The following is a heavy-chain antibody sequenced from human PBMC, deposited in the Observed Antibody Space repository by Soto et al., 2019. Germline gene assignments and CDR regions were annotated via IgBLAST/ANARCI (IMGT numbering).Heavy chain of an antibody. CDR3: ARYFRGSGRYFFDY. CDR2: INQDGGGT. Sequence: VQLVESGGGLVQPGGSLRLSCVASGFTFISSFMGWVRQAPGKGLEWVANINQDGGGTYYVDSVEGRFTISRDNAKDSLYLQMNSLRGEDTAVYYCARYFRGSGRYFFDYWGQGTLVTVSS. D-gene: IGHD6-19*01. V-gene: IGHV3-7*03. J-gene: IGHJ4*02. CDR1: GFTFISSF.